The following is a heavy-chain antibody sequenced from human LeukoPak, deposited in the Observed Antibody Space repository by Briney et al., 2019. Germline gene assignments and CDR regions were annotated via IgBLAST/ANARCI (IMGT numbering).Heavy chain of an antibody. D-gene: IGHD1-26*01. CDR3: ARRYGSPDFDY. CDR1: GGSISSNY. J-gene: IGHJ4*02. V-gene: IGHV4-59*12. CDR2: IYSSGST. Sequence: SETLSLTCTVSGGSISSNYWSWIRQPPGKGLEWIGYIYSSGSTNYNPSYKSRVTISVDTSKNQFSLKLSSVTAADTAVYYCARRYGSPDFDYWGQGTLVTVSS.